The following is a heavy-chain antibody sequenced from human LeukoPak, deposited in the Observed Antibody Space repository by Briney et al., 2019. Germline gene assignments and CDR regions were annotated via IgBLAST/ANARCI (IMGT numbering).Heavy chain of an antibody. V-gene: IGHV3-30*02. J-gene: IGHJ4*02. CDR1: GFTFSSYG. Sequence: GGSLRLSCAASGFTFSSYGMHWVRQAPGKGLEWVAFIRYDGSNKYYADSVKGRFTISRDNSKNTLYLQMNSLRAEDTAVYYCANAIFGVVAFDYWGQGTLVTVSS. CDR3: ANAIFGVVAFDY. CDR2: IRYDGSNK. D-gene: IGHD3-3*01.